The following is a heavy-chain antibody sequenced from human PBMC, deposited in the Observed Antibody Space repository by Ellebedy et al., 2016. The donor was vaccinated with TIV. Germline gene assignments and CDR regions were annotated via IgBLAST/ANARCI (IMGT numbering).Heavy chain of an antibody. D-gene: IGHD3-3*01. V-gene: IGHV4-34*01. CDR2: INHSGST. CDR1: GGSFSGYY. CDR3: ARVFGVGIPGGGY. J-gene: IGHJ4*02. Sequence: MPSETLSLTCAVYGGSFSGYYWSWIRQPPGKGLEWIGEINHSGSTNYNPSLKSRVTISVDTSKNQFSLKLSSVTAADTAVYYCARVFGVGIPGGGYWGQGTLVTVSS.